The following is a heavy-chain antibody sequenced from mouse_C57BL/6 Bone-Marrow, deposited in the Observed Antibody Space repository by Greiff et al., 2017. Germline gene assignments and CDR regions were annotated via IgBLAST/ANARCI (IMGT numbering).Heavy chain of an antibody. CDR1: GYAFSSSW. D-gene: IGHD2-5*01. Sequence: QVQLQQSGPELVKPGASVKISCKASGYAFSSSWMNWVKQRPGKGLEWIGRIYPGDGDTNYNGKFKGKATLTAAKSSSTAYMQLSSLTSEDSAVYFCARGPYYSNGGFAYWGQGTLVTVSA. J-gene: IGHJ3*01. CDR3: ARGPYYSNGGFAY. CDR2: IYPGDGDT. V-gene: IGHV1-82*01.